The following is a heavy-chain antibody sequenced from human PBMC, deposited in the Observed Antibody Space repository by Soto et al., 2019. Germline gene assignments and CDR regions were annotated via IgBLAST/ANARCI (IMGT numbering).Heavy chain of an antibody. D-gene: IGHD3-22*01. CDR2: IIPIFGTA. J-gene: IGHJ6*02. Sequence: ASVKVSCKASGGTFSSYAISWVRQAPGQGLEWMGGIIPIFGTANYAQKFQGRVTITADKSTSTAYMELSSLRSEDTAVYYCARDSSGYSYGMDVWGQGTTVRVSS. CDR1: GGTFSSYA. V-gene: IGHV1-69*06. CDR3: ARDSSGYSYGMDV.